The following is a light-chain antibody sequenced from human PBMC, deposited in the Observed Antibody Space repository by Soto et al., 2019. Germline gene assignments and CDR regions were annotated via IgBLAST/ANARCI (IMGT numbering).Light chain of an antibody. V-gene: IGKV1-39*01. CDR3: QQSYSGPLT. Sequence: DIQMTQSPSSLSASVGDRVTITCRASQSISIYLNWYQQKPGKAPKVLIYTASSLQSGVPSRFSGSGSGTDFTLSISSLQPEDFATYYCQQSYSGPLTFGGGTKVDIK. CDR1: QSISIY. J-gene: IGKJ4*01. CDR2: TAS.